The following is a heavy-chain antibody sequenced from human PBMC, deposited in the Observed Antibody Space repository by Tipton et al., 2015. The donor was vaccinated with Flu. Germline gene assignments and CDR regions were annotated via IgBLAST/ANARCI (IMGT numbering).Heavy chain of an antibody. J-gene: IGHJ5*02. CDR1: GFTFSNYW. CDR3: AKGSVWCPDH. V-gene: IGHV3-7*01. Sequence: SLRLSCTASGFTFSNYWMNWVRQTPGKGLEWVATIKQDGSNMYYVDSVKGRFTISRDDAKNSLYMQMNNLRAEDTSVYYCAKGSVWCPDHWGPGTPVTVSS. D-gene: IGHD6-19*01. CDR2: IKQDGSNM.